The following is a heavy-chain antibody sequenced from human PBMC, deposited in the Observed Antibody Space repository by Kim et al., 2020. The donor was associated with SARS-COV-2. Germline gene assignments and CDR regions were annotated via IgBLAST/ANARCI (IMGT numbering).Heavy chain of an antibody. D-gene: IGHD6-13*01. Sequence: NPSLKSRVTISVDTSKNQFSLKLISVTAADTAVYYCARCHSSSWYRSGGYWGQGTLVTVSS. J-gene: IGHJ4*02. V-gene: IGHV4-34*01. CDR3: ARCHSSSWYRSGGY.